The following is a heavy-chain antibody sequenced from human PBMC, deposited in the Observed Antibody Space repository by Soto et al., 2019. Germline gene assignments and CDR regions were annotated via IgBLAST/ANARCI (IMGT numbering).Heavy chain of an antibody. J-gene: IGHJ4*02. V-gene: IGHV3-33*06. Sequence: QVQLVESGGGVVQPGRSLRLSCAASGFTFSSYGMHWVRQAPGKGLEWVAVIWYDGNNKYYADSVKGRFTISRDNSKNTLYLQMNSLRGEDTAVYYCVKEGYWGQGTLVTVSS. CDR1: GFTFSSYG. CDR2: IWYDGNNK. CDR3: VKEGY.